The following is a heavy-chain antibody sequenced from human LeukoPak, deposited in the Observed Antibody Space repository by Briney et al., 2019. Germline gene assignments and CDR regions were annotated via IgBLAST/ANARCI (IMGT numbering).Heavy chain of an antibody. V-gene: IGHV1-18*01. Sequence: ASVKVSCKASDFTFTNYGINWVRQAPGQGLEWMGWISAYNGNTNYAQKLQGRVTMTTDTSTSTAYMELRSLRSDDTAVYYCARDEGWFGETQQNWFDPWGQGTLVTVSS. CDR3: ARDEGWFGETQQNWFDP. D-gene: IGHD3-10*01. CDR1: DFTFTNYG. J-gene: IGHJ5*02. CDR2: ISAYNGNT.